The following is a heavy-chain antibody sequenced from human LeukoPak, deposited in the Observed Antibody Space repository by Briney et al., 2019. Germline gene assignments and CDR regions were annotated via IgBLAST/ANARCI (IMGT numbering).Heavy chain of an antibody. D-gene: IGHD6-13*01. CDR2: IRYDGSNK. CDR3: AKGCIAAAGNYFDY. J-gene: IGHJ4*02. Sequence: PGGSLRLSCAASGFTFSSYGMHWVRQAPGKGLEWAAFIRYDGSNKYYADSVKGRFTISRDNSKNTLYLQMNSLRAEDTAVYYCAKGCIAAAGNYFDYWGQGTLVTVSS. V-gene: IGHV3-30*02. CDR1: GFTFSSYG.